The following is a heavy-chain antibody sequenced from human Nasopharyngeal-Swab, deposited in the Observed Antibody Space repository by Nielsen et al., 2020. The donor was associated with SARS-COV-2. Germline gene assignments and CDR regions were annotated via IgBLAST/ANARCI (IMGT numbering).Heavy chain of an antibody. CDR2: ISWNSGSI. D-gene: IGHD2-8*01. CDR3: AGVLSATY. J-gene: IGHJ4*02. V-gene: IGHV3-9*01. Sequence: SLKISCAPSGFTFDAYAMHWVRQAPGKGLEWVSGISWNSGSIGYADSVKGRFTISRDNAKNSLYLQMNSLRAEDTALYYCAGVLSATYWGQGTLVTVSS. CDR1: GFTFDAYA.